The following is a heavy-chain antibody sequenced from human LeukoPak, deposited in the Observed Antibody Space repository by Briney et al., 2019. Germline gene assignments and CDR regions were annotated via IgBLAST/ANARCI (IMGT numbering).Heavy chain of an antibody. Sequence: VASVKVSCKASGYTFTGYYMHWVRQAPGQGLEWMGWINPNSGGTNYAQKFQGRVTMTRDTSISTAYMELSRLRSDDTAVYYCARDRLVYYDFWSGYRYYYYGMDVWGQGTTVTVSS. CDR3: ARDRLVYYDFWSGYRYYYYGMDV. J-gene: IGHJ6*02. CDR2: INPNSGGT. CDR1: GYTFTGYY. V-gene: IGHV1-2*02. D-gene: IGHD3-3*01.